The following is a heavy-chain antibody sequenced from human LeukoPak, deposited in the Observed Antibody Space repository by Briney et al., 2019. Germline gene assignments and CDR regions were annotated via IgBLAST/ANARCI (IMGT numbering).Heavy chain of an antibody. V-gene: IGHV3-7*01. J-gene: IGHJ3*02. D-gene: IGHD2-15*01. CDR1: GFTFSRYW. CDR2: IRQDGSET. Sequence: QPGGSLSLSCAASGFTFSRYWMSWVRHAPGKGLAWVANIRQDGSETYYVDSVKGRFTISRDNAKNSLYLQMNSLRAEDTAVYYCAREEVEGAFDIWGQGTMVTVSS. CDR3: AREEVEGAFDI.